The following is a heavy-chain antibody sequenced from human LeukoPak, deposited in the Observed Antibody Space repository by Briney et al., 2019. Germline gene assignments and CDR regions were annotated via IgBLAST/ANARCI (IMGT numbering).Heavy chain of an antibody. D-gene: IGHD2-21*01. CDR2: ISSSSSYI. CDR3: ARDRRGGDLGAHFDY. V-gene: IGHV3-21*01. CDR1: GFTFSIYS. J-gene: IGHJ4*02. Sequence: GGSLRLSCAASGFTFSIYSMNWVRQAPGKGREWVSSISSSSSYINYADSVKSRFTISRDNAKNSLYLQMNSLRAEDTAVYYCARDRRGGDLGAHFDYWGQGTLVTVSS.